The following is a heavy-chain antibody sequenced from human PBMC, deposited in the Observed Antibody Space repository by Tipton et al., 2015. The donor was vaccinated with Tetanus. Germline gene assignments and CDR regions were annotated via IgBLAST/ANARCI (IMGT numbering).Heavy chain of an antibody. CDR2: VYSTGTT. J-gene: IGHJ4*02. Sequence: LRLSCAVSGDSLNSGHYWTWIRQAAGKGLEWIGRVYSTGTTDYSPSLKSRVTMSVDTSKNELSLRLTSVTAADTAVYYCARESDYYNSGLKHWGQGILVTVSS. CDR1: GDSLNSGHY. D-gene: IGHD6-19*01. V-gene: IGHV4-4*07. CDR3: ARESDYYNSGLKH.